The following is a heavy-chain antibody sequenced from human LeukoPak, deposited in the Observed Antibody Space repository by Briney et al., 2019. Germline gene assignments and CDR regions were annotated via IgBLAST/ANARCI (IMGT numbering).Heavy chain of an antibody. J-gene: IGHJ4*02. Sequence: PSETLSLTCTVSGGSISSYYWSWIRHPPGKGLEWIGYIYYSGSTNYNPSLKSRVTISVDTSKKQFSLKLSSVTAADTAVYYCAASGYYYDSSGYPFFDYWGQGTLVTVSS. CDR1: GGSISSYY. CDR2: IYYSGST. D-gene: IGHD3-22*01. CDR3: AASGYYYDSSGYPFFDY. V-gene: IGHV4-59*01.